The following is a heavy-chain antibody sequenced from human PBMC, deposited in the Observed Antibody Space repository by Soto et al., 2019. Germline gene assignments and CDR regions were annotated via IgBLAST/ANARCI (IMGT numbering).Heavy chain of an antibody. V-gene: IGHV4-31*03. CDR1: GGSISSGGYY. CDR2: IYYSGST. D-gene: IGHD5-18*01. Sequence: SETLSLTCTVSGGSISSGGYYWSWIRQHPGKGLEWIGYIYYSGSTYYNPSLKSRVTISVDTSKNQFSLKLSSVTAADTAVYYCARDHGYSYGYGRWFDPWGQGTLVTVSS. J-gene: IGHJ5*02. CDR3: ARDHGYSYGYGRWFDP.